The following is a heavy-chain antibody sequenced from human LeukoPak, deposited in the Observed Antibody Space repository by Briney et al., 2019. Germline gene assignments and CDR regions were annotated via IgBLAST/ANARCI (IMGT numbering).Heavy chain of an antibody. CDR1: GFTFSSYN. D-gene: IGHD3-10*01. CDR3: ARDVYYGSGSPRLDY. Sequence: GGSLRLSCAASGFTFSSYNMNWVRQAPGKGLEWVSSISSSSSYIYYADSVKGRFTISRDNAKNSLYLQMNSLRVEDTAVYYCARDVYYGSGSPRLDYWGQGTLVTVSS. CDR2: ISSSSSYI. J-gene: IGHJ4*02. V-gene: IGHV3-21*01.